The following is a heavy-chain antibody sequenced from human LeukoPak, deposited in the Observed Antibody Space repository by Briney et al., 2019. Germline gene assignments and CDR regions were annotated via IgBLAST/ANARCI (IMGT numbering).Heavy chain of an antibody. V-gene: IGHV4-34*01. D-gene: IGHD4-17*01. J-gene: IGHJ6*03. CDR3: ARVNGYGDYEVSYYMDV. CDR2: INHSGST. CDR1: GGSFSGYY. Sequence: PSETLSLTCAVYGGSFSGYYWSWIRHPPGKGLEWIGEINHSGSTNYNPSLKSRVTISVDTSKNQFSLKLSSVTAADTAVYYCARVNGYGDYEVSYYMDVWGKGTTVTVSS.